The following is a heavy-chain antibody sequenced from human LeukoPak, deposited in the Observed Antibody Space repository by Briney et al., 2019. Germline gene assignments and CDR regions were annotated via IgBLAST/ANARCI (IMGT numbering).Heavy chain of an antibody. D-gene: IGHD2-21*02. Sequence: ESLKISCKGSGYSFTSYWIAWARQMPGKGLEWMGINYPGDSDTRYSPSFQGQVTISADKSIRTASLQWSCLKASDTAMYYCARQGYCGGDCYSYFDYWGQGTLVTVSS. CDR3: ARQGYCGGDCYSYFDY. J-gene: IGHJ4*02. CDR2: NYPGDSDT. CDR1: GYSFTSYW. V-gene: IGHV5-51*01.